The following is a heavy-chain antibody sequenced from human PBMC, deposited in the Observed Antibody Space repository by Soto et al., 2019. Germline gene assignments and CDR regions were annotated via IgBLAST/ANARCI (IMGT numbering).Heavy chain of an antibody. CDR2: IRSKAYGGTT. J-gene: IGHJ4*02. CDR1: GFTFGDYA. D-gene: IGHD4-4*01. Sequence: GESLKISCTASGFTFGDYAMSWFRQAPGKGLEWVGFIRSKAYGGTTEYAASVKGRFTISRDDSKSIAYLQMNSLKTEDTAVYYCTRVGSNYAFDYWGQGTLVTVSS. V-gene: IGHV3-49*03. CDR3: TRVGSNYAFDY.